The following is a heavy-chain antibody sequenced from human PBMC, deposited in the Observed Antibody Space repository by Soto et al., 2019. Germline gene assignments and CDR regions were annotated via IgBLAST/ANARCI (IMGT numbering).Heavy chain of an antibody. CDR3: ASGSHTYCGGDCYPAYYYFGMDV. J-gene: IGHJ6*02. Sequence: QVQLVQSGAEVKKPGSSVKVSCKASGGTFSSYAISWVRQAPGQGLEWMGGIIPIFGTANYAQKFQGRVTITADKSTSTAYMELSSLRSEDTAVYYCASGSHTYCGGDCYPAYYYFGMDVWGQGTTVTVSS. V-gene: IGHV1-69*06. D-gene: IGHD2-21*02. CDR1: GGTFSSYA. CDR2: IIPIFGTA.